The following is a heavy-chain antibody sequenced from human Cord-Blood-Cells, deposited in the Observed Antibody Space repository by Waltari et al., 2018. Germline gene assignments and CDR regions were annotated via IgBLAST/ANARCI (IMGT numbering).Heavy chain of an antibody. CDR3: ARDRYNWGAFDI. CDR2: SYSGGST. V-gene: IGHV3-53*01. D-gene: IGHD1-20*01. J-gene: IGHJ3*02. CDR1: GFTVSSNY. Sequence: EVQLVESGGGLIQPGGSLSLSCAASGFTVSSNYMSWVRQAPGKGLECVSVSYSGGSTYYADAVKGRFTISRDNSKNTRYLQMISLRAEDTAVYYCARDRYNWGAFDIWGQGTMVTVSS.